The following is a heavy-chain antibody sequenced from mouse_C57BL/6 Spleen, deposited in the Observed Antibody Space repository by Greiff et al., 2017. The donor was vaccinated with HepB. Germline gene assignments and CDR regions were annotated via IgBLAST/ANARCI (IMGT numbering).Heavy chain of an antibody. CDR2: IHPNSGST. CDR1: GYTFTSYW. CDR3: ASPYYYGSKYYFDY. J-gene: IGHJ2*01. Sequence: QVQLQHPGAELVKPGASVKLSCKASGYTFTSYWMHWVKQRPGQGLEWIGMIHPNSGSTNYNEKFKSKATLTVDKSSSTAYMQLSSLTSEDSAVYYCASPYYYGSKYYFDYWGQGTTLTVSS. V-gene: IGHV1-64*01. D-gene: IGHD1-1*01.